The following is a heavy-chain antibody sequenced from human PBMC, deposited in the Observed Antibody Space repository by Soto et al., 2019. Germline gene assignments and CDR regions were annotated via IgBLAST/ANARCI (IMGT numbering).Heavy chain of an antibody. V-gene: IGHV3-9*01. CDR1: GFTFDDYA. CDR2: ISWNSGSI. Sequence: HPGGSLRLSCAASGFTFDDYAMHWVRQAPGKGLEWVSGISWNSGSIGYADSVKGRFTISRDNAKNSLYLQMNSLRAEDTALYYCAKDIGGANQSYYYYYYGMDVWGQGTTVTVSS. J-gene: IGHJ6*02. CDR3: AKDIGGANQSYYYYYYGMDV. D-gene: IGHD3-16*01.